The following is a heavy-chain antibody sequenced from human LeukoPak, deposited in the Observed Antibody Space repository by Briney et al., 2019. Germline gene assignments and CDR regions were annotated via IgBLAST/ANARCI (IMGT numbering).Heavy chain of an antibody. J-gene: IGHJ1*01. Sequence: GGSLRLSCAASGFTFSSYAMSWVREAPGKGLEWVSAISGSGGSTYYADSVKGRFTICRDNSKNTLYLQLSSRRADDTPVHYGAKDPLPVSSSWHTNPAYFQHWGQGTLVTVSS. CDR3: AKDPLPVSSSWHTNPAYFQH. CDR1: GFTFSSYA. V-gene: IGHV3-23*01. D-gene: IGHD6-13*01. CDR2: ISGSGGST.